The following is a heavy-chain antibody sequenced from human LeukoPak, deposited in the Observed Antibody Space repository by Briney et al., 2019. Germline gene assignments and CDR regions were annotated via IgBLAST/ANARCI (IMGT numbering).Heavy chain of an antibody. CDR1: GFPFSTYA. V-gene: IGHV3-23*01. J-gene: IGHJ4*02. CDR2: IYGNGAGI. D-gene: IGHD6-13*01. CDR3: AKDRLPDGRWSLDY. Sequence: GVSLRLSCAASGFPFSTYAMNWVRQAPGKGLEWVSGIYGNGAGIQYADSVKGRFTISRDNSKNTLYLQMNSLRAEDTALYYCAKDRLPDGRWSLDYWGQGTLVTVSS.